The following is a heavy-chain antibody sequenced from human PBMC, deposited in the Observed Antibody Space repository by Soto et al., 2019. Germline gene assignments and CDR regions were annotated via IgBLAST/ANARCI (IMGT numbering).Heavy chain of an antibody. CDR3: ACLGGDCYLNWFDP. Sequence: GVLRLSCAASGFTFSDYYMSWIRQAPGKGLEWVSYISSSGSTIYYADSVKGRFTISRDNAKNSLYLQMNSLRAEDTAVYYCACLGGDCYLNWFDPWGQGTLVTVSS. D-gene: IGHD2-21*02. CDR2: ISSSGSTI. J-gene: IGHJ5*02. V-gene: IGHV3-11*01. CDR1: GFTFSDYY.